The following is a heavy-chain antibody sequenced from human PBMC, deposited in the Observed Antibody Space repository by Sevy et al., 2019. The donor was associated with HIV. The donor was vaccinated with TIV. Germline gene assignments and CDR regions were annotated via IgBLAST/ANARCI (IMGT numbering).Heavy chain of an antibody. V-gene: IGHV1-2*02. D-gene: IGHD2-15*01. CDR2: INPNNGGT. Sequence: VSVKVSCKASGYSFTGYYIHWVRQAPGQGLEWMGWINPNNGGTNYAQEFQGRVTMTRDTSISTVYMELSRLKSDDTAVYYCARAPVYCRGGNCYPYHFDYWGQGTLVTVSS. CDR1: GYSFTGYY. CDR3: ARAPVYCRGGNCYPYHFDY. J-gene: IGHJ4*02.